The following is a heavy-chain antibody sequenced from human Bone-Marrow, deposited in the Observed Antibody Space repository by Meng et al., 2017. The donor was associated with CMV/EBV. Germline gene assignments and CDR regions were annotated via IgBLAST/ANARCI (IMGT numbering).Heavy chain of an antibody. Sequence: GESLKISCAASGFTFSSYGMHWVRQAPGKGLEWVAFIRYDGSNKYYADSVKGRFTISRDNSQNTLYLQMNSLRAEDTAVYYFAKDQVAPAAPPNYYYYYGMDVWGQGTTVTVSS. D-gene: IGHD2-2*01. CDR2: IRYDGSNK. V-gene: IGHV3-30*02. CDR3: AKDQVAPAAPPNYYYYYGMDV. CDR1: GFTFSSYG. J-gene: IGHJ6*02.